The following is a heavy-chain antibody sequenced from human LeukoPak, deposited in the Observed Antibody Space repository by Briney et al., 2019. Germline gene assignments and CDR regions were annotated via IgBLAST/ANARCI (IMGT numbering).Heavy chain of an antibody. CDR1: DDSISDYY. J-gene: IGHJ1*01. V-gene: IGHV4-59*01. CDR2: TRYGGTT. Sequence: SETLSLTCSVSDDSISDYYWCWIRQPPGRGLEWIGYTRYGGTTSQNPSLKSRVTMSVDTSKNRLSLRLTSVTAADTAVYYRARGSGIHAWNLQHWGQGILVTVSS. D-gene: IGHD1-1*01. CDR3: ARGSGIHAWNLQH.